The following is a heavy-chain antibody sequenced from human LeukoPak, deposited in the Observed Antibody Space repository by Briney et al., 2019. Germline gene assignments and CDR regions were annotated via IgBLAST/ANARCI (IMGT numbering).Heavy chain of an antibody. D-gene: IGHD6-13*01. CDR3: ARGYSSIDAFDI. J-gene: IGHJ3*02. V-gene: IGHV1-8*01. Sequence: GASVKVSCKASGYTFTSYDINRVRQATGQGLEWMGWMNPNSGNTGYAQKFQGRVTMTRNTSISTAYMELSSLRSEDTAVYYCARGYSSIDAFDIWGQGTMVTVSS. CDR1: GYTFTSYD. CDR2: MNPNSGNT.